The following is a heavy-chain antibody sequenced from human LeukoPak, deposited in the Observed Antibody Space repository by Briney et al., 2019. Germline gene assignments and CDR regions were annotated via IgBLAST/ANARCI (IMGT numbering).Heavy chain of an antibody. V-gene: IGHV3-74*01. CDR3: ARFERGDYYDSSGYYGQDPFDY. CDR2: INSDGSST. J-gene: IGHJ4*02. CDR1: GFTFSSYW. D-gene: IGHD3-22*01. Sequence: PGGSLRLSCAASGFTFSSYWMHWVRQAPGKGLVWVSRINSDGSSTSYADSVKGRFTISRDNAKNTLYLQMNSLRAEDTAVYYCARFERGDYYDSSGYYGQDPFDYWGQGTLVTVSS.